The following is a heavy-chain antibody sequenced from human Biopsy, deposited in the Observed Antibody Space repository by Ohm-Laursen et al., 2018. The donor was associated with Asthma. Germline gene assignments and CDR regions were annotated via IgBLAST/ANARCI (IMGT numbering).Heavy chain of an antibody. CDR1: GITFSTYG. CDR3: ARKIAARGGMGV. D-gene: IGHD6-6*01. Sequence: SLRLSCAACGITFSTYGMHWVRQAPGKGLEWVSFIWYDGRKKTYADSVKGRFTISRDNSKNTLYLQMNSLRAEDTAVYYCARKIAARGGMGVWGQGTTVTVSS. V-gene: IGHV3-33*01. J-gene: IGHJ6*02. CDR2: IWYDGRKK.